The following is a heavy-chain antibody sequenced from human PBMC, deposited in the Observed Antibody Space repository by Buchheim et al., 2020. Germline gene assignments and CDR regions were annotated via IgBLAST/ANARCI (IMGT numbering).Heavy chain of an antibody. D-gene: IGHD3-22*01. V-gene: IGHV3-30*18. CDR3: AKDQHEYYYDSSGGD. Sequence: QVQLVGSGGGVVQPGKSLRLSCAASGFTFSRFGMHWVRQAPGKGLEWVAMISYDGSNKYYADSVKGRFTISRDISKNTLYLQMNSLRVEDTAVYYCAKDQHEYYYDSSGGDWGQGTL. CDR1: GFTFSRFG. CDR2: ISYDGSNK. J-gene: IGHJ4*02.